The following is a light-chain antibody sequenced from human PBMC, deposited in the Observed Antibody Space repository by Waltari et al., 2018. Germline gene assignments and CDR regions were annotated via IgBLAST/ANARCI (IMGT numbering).Light chain of an antibody. CDR2: AAS. J-gene: IGKJ1*01. V-gene: IGKV1-17*03. CDR1: QTISSY. Sequence: DVQMTQSPSSLSASVGDRVTITCRASQTISSYLAWYPQKPGKVPKLLIYAASSLESGVPSRFSGSVSGTEFTLTISSLQPEDFATYYCQQHNSHPWTFGQGTKVEIK. CDR3: QQHNSHPWT.